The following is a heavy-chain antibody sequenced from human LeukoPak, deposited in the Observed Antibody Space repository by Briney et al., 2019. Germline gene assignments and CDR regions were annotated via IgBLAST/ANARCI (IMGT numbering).Heavy chain of an antibody. CDR3: ARLSGSYSNFDY. J-gene: IGHJ4*02. Sequence: GASVKVSCKASGGTFSSYTISWVRQAPGQGLEWMGRIIPILGIANYAQKFQGRVTITADKSTSTAYMELSSLRSEDTAVYYCARLSGSYSNFDYWGQGTLVTVSS. CDR2: IIPILGIA. CDR1: GGTFSSYT. V-gene: IGHV1-69*02. D-gene: IGHD1-26*01.